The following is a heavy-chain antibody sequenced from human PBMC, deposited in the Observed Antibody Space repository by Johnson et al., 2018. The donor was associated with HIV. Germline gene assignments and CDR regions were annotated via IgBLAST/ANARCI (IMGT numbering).Heavy chain of an antibody. CDR2: MSSSGTTV. CDR1: GFTFSDYY. Sequence: QMLLVESGGGLVQPGGSLRLSCAASGFTFSDYYMSWIRQTPGKGLEWVSYMSSSGTTVYSADSVKGRFSLSRDNAKPSLYLQMNSLRAEDTAVYYCARGKMGIAVAAWADFDIWGQGTMVTVSS. J-gene: IGHJ3*02. D-gene: IGHD6-19*01. CDR3: ARGKMGIAVAAWADFDI. V-gene: IGHV3-11*04.